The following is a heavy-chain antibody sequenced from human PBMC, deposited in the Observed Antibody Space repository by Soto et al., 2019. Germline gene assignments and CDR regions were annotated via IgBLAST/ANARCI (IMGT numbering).Heavy chain of an antibody. CDR2: IYPGDSDT. J-gene: IGHJ6*02. V-gene: IGHV5-51*01. CDR1: GYSFTSYW. Sequence: AGESLKISCKGSGYSFTSYWIGWVRQMPGKGLEWMGIIYPGDSDTRYSPSFQGQVTISADKSISTAYLQWSSLKASDTAMYYCARLGNTAMARMDVWGQGTTVTVSS. CDR3: ARLGNTAMARMDV. D-gene: IGHD5-18*01.